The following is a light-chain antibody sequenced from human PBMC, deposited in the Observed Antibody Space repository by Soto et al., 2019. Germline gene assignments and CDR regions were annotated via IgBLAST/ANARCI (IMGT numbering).Light chain of an antibody. J-gene: IGKJ1*01. CDR3: QPRTNRPLYWT. Sequence: EIVLTQSPATLSLSPGERATLSCRSNQSVSIYLAWYQQKPGQAPRLLIYDSSDRATGIPVRFSGSGSGTDFTLTIRSLEPEDFAIYYCQPRTNRPLYWTFGQGPKVEIK. V-gene: IGKV3-11*01. CDR2: DSS. CDR1: QSVSIY.